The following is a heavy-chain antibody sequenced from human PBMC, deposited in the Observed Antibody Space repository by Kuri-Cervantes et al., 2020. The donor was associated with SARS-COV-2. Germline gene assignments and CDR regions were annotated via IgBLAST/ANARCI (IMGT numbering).Heavy chain of an antibody. J-gene: IGHJ6*02. D-gene: IGHD3-22*01. CDR2: ISYDGSNK. Sequence: GESLKISCAASGFTFSSYAMHWVRQAPGKGLEWVAVISYDGSNKYYADSVKGRFTISRDNSKNTLYLQMNSLRAEDTAVYYCARGSGYYDSSGYFSYYGMDVWGQGTTVTVSS. CDR3: ARGSGYYDSSGYFSYYGMDV. V-gene: IGHV3-30-3*01. CDR1: GFTFSSYA.